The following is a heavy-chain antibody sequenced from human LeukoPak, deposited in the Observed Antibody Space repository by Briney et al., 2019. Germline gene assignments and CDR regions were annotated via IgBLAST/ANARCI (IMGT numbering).Heavy chain of an antibody. D-gene: IGHD3-3*01. J-gene: IGHJ4*02. CDR2: ISGSGGST. Sequence: PGGSLRLSCAASGFTFSSYAMSWVRQAPGKGLEWVSAISGSGGSTYYADSVKGRFTISRDNSKNTLYLQMNSLRAEDTAVYYCAKDQLDGGLEWYRGVDWGQGTLVTVSS. V-gene: IGHV3-23*01. CDR1: GFTFSSYA. CDR3: AKDQLDGGLEWYRGVD.